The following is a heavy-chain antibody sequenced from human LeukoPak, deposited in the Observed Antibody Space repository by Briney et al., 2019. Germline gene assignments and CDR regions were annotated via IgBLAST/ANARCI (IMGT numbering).Heavy chain of an antibody. D-gene: IGHD3-16*02. Sequence: PGGSLRLSCAASGFTFSSYSMNWVRQAPGKGLEWVSSISSSSSYIYYADSVKGRFTISRDNAKNSLYLQMNSLRAEDTAVYYCARDRVITFGGVIAPFDYWGQGTLVTVSS. CDR2: ISSSSSYI. V-gene: IGHV3-21*01. CDR3: ARDRVITFGGVIAPFDY. CDR1: GFTFSSYS. J-gene: IGHJ4*02.